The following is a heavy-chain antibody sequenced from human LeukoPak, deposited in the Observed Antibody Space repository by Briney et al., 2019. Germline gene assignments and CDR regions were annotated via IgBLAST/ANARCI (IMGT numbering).Heavy chain of an antibody. CDR3: ATEVAPSDHYYYYGLDV. CDR1: GGSISSNY. V-gene: IGHV4-59*01. J-gene: IGHJ6*02. D-gene: IGHD5-12*01. CDR2: IHYSGRT. Sequence: SETLSLTCTVSGGSISSNYWSWVRQPPGKGLEWIGYIHYSGRTNYNPSLKSRVTISVDTSKNQFSLKLSSVTAADTAVYYCATEVAPSDHYYYYGLDVWGQGTTVTVSS.